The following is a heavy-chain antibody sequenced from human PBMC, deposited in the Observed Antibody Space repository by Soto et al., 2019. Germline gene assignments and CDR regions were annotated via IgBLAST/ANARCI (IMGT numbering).Heavy chain of an antibody. CDR1: GGTFSSFA. CDR3: AREGAAVGIPYYSGMDV. D-gene: IGHD7-27*01. CDR2: IIPIFGTA. V-gene: IGHV1-69*12. Sequence: QVQLVQSGAEVKKPGSSVKFSCKASGGTFSSFAISWLRQAPGQGLEWMGGIIPIFGTANYAQKFQGRVTITADESTSTAYMELSSLRSEDTAVYYCAREGAAVGIPYYSGMDVWGQGTTVTVSS. J-gene: IGHJ6*02.